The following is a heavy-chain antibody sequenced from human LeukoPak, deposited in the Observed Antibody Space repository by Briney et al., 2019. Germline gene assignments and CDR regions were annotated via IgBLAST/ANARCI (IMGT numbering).Heavy chain of an antibody. CDR1: GGSISSSSYY. CDR3: ASXXGGGSGXXXDY. CDR2: IYYSGST. D-gene: IGHD3-10*01. V-gene: IGHV4-39*01. J-gene: IGHJ4*02. Sequence: SETLSLTCTVSGGSISSSSYYWGWIRQPPGKGLEWIGSIYYSGSTYYNPSLKSRVTISVETSKNKFSVKLRAVDAADTAVYYCASXXGGGSGXXXDYWGQXXLVT.